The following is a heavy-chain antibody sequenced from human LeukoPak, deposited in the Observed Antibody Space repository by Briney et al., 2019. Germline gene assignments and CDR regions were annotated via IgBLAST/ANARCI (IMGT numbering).Heavy chain of an antibody. CDR2: IYYSGST. D-gene: IGHD2-15*01. CDR1: GGSISSGGNY. Sequence: SETLSLTCTVSGGSISSGGNYWSWIRQRPGKGLEWIGYIYYSGSTYYNPSLKSRVTISVDTSKNQFSLKLSSVTAADTAVYYCARRVVVVAATIGMDVWGQGTTVTVSS. V-gene: IGHV4-30-4*08. J-gene: IGHJ6*02. CDR3: ARRVVVVAATIGMDV.